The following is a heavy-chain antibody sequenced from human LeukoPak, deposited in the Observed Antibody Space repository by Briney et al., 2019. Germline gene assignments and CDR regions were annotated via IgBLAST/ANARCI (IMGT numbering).Heavy chain of an antibody. J-gene: IGHJ4*02. D-gene: IGHD3-3*01. V-gene: IGHV3-7*01. CDR2: IKQDGSEK. CDR1: GFTFDDYG. Sequence: PGGSLRLSCAASGFTFDDYGMSWVRQAPGKGLEWVANIKQDGSEKYYVDSVKGRFTISRDNAKNSLYLQMNSLRAEDTAVYYCARMGYDFWSGEVDYWGQGTLVTVSS. CDR3: ARMGYDFWSGEVDY.